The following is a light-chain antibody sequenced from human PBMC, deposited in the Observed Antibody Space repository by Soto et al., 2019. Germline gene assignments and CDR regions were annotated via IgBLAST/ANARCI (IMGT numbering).Light chain of an antibody. V-gene: IGKV1-5*03. J-gene: IGKJ1*01. CDR3: QHYNSYSEA. CDR1: QGISSY. Sequence: RLTQSPSSLSASVGDRVTITCRASQGISSYLAWYQQKPGKAPKLLIYKASTLKSGVPSRFSGSGSGTEFTLTISSLQPDDFATYYCQHYNSYSEAFAQGTKV. CDR2: KAS.